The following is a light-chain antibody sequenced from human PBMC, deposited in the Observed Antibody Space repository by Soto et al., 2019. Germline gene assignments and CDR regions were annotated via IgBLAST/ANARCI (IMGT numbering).Light chain of an antibody. CDR3: QKYTNVPT. CDR1: QGISNY. Sequence: DIQMTQSPSSLSASVGDRVTITCRASQGISNYLASYQQIPGKVPKLLISAASTLQSGVPSRFSGSGSGTDFTLTISSLQPEDVATYYCQKYTNVPTFGGGTKVEIK. V-gene: IGKV1-27*01. CDR2: AAS. J-gene: IGKJ4*01.